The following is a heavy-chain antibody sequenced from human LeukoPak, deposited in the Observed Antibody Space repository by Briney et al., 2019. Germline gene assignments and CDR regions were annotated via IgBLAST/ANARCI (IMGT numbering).Heavy chain of an antibody. V-gene: IGHV3-7*01. Sequence: GGSLRLSCAASGFTFSSYWMSWVRQAPGKGLEWVANIKEDGSEKHYVDSVKGRFTISRDNAKNSLYLQMNSLRAEDAAVYYCARDLGSRSWYTYWDYWGQGTLVTVSS. D-gene: IGHD6-13*01. CDR3: ARDLGSRSWYTYWDY. J-gene: IGHJ4*02. CDR1: GFTFSSYW. CDR2: IKEDGSEK.